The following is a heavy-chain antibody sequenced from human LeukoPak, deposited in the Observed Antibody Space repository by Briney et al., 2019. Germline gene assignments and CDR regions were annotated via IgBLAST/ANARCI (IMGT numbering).Heavy chain of an antibody. D-gene: IGHD6-6*01. J-gene: IGHJ4*02. CDR2: ISSRSSYI. Sequence: GGSLRLSCAASGFTFSTYSMNWVRQAPGKGLEWVSSISSRSSYIYYADSVKGRFTISRDNAKNSLYLQMQSLRAEDTAVYYCARFYSSSSGDYWGQGTLVTVSS. CDR1: GFTFSTYS. CDR3: ARFYSSSSGDY. V-gene: IGHV3-21*04.